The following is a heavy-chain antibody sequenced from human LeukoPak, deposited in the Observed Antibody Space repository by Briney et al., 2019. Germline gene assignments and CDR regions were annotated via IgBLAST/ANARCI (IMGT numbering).Heavy chain of an antibody. D-gene: IGHD3-10*01. J-gene: IGHJ4*02. Sequence: GGSLRLSCAASGFTFSSYATSWVRQAPGKGLEWVSAISGSGGSTYYADSVKGRFTISRDNSKNTLYLQMNSLRAEGTAVYYCAKDLGTMVRGVITPYYFDYWGQGTLVTVSS. CDR2: ISGSGGST. CDR3: AKDLGTMVRGVITPYYFDY. CDR1: GFTFSSYA. V-gene: IGHV3-23*01.